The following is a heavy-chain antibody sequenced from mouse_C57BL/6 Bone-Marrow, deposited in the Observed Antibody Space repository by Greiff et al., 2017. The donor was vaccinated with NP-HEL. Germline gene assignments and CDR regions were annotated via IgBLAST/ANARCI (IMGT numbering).Heavy chain of an antibody. V-gene: IGHV1-22*01. Sequence: VHVKQSGPELVKPGASVKMSCKASGYTFTDYNMHWVKQSHGKSLEWIGYINPNNGGTSYNQKFKGKATLTVNKSSSTAYMELRSLTSEDSAVYYCAIRGPAWFAYWGQGTLVTVSA. CDR1: GYTFTDYN. CDR2: INPNNGGT. J-gene: IGHJ3*01. CDR3: AIRGPAWFAY.